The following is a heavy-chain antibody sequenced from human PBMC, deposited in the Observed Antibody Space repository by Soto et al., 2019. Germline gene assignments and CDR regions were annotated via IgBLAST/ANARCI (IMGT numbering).Heavy chain of an antibody. V-gene: IGHV3-7*01. CDR1: GFTFSSYW. D-gene: IGHD3-16*01. J-gene: IGHJ4*02. CDR3: ARVYDYIWGSYSDY. Sequence: GSLRLSCAASGFTFSSYWMSWVRQAPGKGLEWVANIKQDGSEKYYVDSVKGRFTISRDNAKNSLYLQMNSLRAEDTAVYYCARVYDYIWGSYSDYWGQGTLVTVSS. CDR2: IKQDGSEK.